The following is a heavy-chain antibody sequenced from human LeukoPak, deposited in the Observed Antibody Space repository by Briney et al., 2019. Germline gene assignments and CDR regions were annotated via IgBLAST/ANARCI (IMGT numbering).Heavy chain of an antibody. J-gene: IGHJ4*02. V-gene: IGHV4-59*08. D-gene: IGHD6-19*01. CDR1: GGSISSYY. CDR2: IYYSGST. CDR3: ARRLGDSSGWYYDY. Sequence: SETLSLTCTVSGGSISSYYWSWIRQPPGKGLEWVGYIYYSGSTNYNPSLKSRVTISVDTSKNQFSLKLSSVTAADTAVYYCARRLGDSSGWYYDYWGQGTLVTVSS.